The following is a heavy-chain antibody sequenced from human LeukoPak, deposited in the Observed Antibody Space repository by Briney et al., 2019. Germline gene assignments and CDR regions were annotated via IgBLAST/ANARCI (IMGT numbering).Heavy chain of an antibody. CDR2: IRSKANSYAT. CDR3: ARERGGAKTTVTNKVYYYMDV. CDR1: GFTFSGSA. Sequence: GGSLRLSCAASGFTFSGSAMHWVRQASGKGLEWVGRIRSKANSYATAYAASVKGRFTISRDDSKNTAYLQMNSLKTEDTAVYYCARERGGAKTTVTNKVYYYMDVWGKGTTVTVSS. D-gene: IGHD4-17*01. V-gene: IGHV3-73*01. J-gene: IGHJ6*03.